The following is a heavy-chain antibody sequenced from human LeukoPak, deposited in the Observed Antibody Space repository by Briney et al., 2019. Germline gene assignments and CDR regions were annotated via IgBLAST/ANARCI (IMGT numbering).Heavy chain of an antibody. CDR1: GFTFSSYS. J-gene: IGHJ4*02. CDR2: ISSSSSYI. Sequence: GGSLRLSCAASGFTFSSYSMNWVRQAAGKGLEWVSSISSSSSYIYYADSVKGRFTISRDNAKTSLYLQMNSLRAEDTAVYYCARANGSYFDYWGQGTLVTVSS. CDR3: ARANGSYFDY. V-gene: IGHV3-21*01. D-gene: IGHD1-26*01.